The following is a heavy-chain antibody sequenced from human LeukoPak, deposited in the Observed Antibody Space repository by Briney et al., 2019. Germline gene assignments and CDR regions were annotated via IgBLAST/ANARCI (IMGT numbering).Heavy chain of an antibody. D-gene: IGHD3-9*01. Sequence: KPSETLSLTCTVSGGSISSSSYYWGWIRQPPGKGLEWIGSIYYSGSTYYNPALKSRVTIFVDTSKTQFSLKLDSVTAADTAVYYCASGYFAADYWGQGTLVTVSS. CDR3: ASGYFAADY. CDR1: GGSISSSSYY. CDR2: IYYSGST. J-gene: IGHJ4*02. V-gene: IGHV4-39*01.